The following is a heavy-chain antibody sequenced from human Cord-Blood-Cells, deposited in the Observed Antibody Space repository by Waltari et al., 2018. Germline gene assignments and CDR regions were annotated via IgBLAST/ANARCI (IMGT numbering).Heavy chain of an antibody. Sequence: QVQLVQSGAEVKKPGASVKVSCKASGYTFTSYYMHWLRQAPGQGLEWMGIINPSGGSTSYAQKFQGRVTMTRDTSTSTVYMELSSLRSEDTAVYYCATPYYDILTGSDAFDIWGQGTMVTVSS. CDR2: INPSGGST. V-gene: IGHV1-46*01. CDR1: GYTFTSYY. D-gene: IGHD3-9*01. CDR3: ATPYYDILTGSDAFDI. J-gene: IGHJ3*02.